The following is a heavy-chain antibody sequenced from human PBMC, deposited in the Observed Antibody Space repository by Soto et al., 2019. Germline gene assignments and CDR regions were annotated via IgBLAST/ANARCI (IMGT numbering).Heavy chain of an antibody. Sequence: SETLSLTCTVSGGSISSGGYYWSWIRQHPGKGLEWIGYIYYSGSTYYNPSLKSRVTISVGTSKNQFSLKLSSVTAAYTAVYYCARGRITIFPNNWFDPWGQGTLVTVSS. D-gene: IGHD3-3*01. CDR3: ARGRITIFPNNWFDP. CDR1: GGSISSGGYY. CDR2: IYYSGST. V-gene: IGHV4-31*03. J-gene: IGHJ5*02.